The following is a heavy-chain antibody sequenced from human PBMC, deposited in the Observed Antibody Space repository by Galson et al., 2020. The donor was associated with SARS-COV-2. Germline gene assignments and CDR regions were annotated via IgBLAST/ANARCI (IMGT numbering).Heavy chain of an antibody. J-gene: IGHJ4*02. Sequence: GESLKISCAVSGFTFKDYWMSWVRQAPGKGLEWVANIRGDGSETNYVDSVTGRFSISRDNAVDTLYLEMNSLRVEDTAVYYCTREGWQGGYWGQGTRVTVSS. CDR3: TREGWQGGY. D-gene: IGHD6-19*01. CDR2: IRGDGSET. CDR1: GFTFKDYW. V-gene: IGHV3-7*01.